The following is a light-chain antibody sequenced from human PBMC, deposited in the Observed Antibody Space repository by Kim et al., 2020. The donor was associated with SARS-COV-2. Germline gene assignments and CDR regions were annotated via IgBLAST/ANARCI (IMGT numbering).Light chain of an antibody. CDR2: QDT. V-gene: IGLV3-1*01. CDR3: QAWDSTTTV. CDR1: RLGNKY. J-gene: IGLJ2*01. Sequence: SYGLTQPPSVSVSPGQTASITCSGDRLGNKYVCWYQQKPGQSPVVVIYQDTQRPSGIPERFSGSNSGNTATLTISGTQAMDEADYYCQAWDSTTTVFGGG.